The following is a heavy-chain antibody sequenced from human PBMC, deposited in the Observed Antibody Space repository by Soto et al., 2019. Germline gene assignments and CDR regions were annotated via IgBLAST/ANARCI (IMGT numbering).Heavy chain of an antibody. CDR3: ARETIAVAGTPETHYYYYGMDV. D-gene: IGHD6-19*01. V-gene: IGHV3-7*03. Sequence: EVQLVESGGGLVQPGGSLRLSCAASGFTFSSYWMSWVRQAPGKGLEGVANIKQDGSEKYYVDSAKGRFTISRDNAKNSVYLQMSSLRAEDTAVYYCARETIAVAGTPETHYYYYGMDVWGQGTTVTVSS. CDR1: GFTFSSYW. J-gene: IGHJ6*02. CDR2: IKQDGSEK.